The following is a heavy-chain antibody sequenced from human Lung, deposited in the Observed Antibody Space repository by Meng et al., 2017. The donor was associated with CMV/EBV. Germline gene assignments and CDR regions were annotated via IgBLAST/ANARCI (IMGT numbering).Heavy chain of an antibody. D-gene: IGHD1-1*01. CDR3: ARGRGDNWYYYGMDV. V-gene: IGHV3-48*03. Sequence: GGSXRLXCAASGFTFSAYEMNWVRQAPGKGLEWVLYISSSGRTTYYADSVKGRFTISRDNPKKSLYLQMNSLRAEDTALYYCARGRGDNWYYYGMDVLGQGXTVTVSS. CDR2: ISSSGRTT. CDR1: GFTFSAYE. J-gene: IGHJ6*02.